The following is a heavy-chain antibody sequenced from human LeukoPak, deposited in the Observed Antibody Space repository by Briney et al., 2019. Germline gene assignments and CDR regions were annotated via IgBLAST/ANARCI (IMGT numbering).Heavy chain of an antibody. J-gene: IGHJ4*02. CDR2: IYTSGST. CDR1: GGSFSIYY. Sequence: SETLSLTCTVSGGSFSIYYWSWIRQPAGKGLEWIGRIYTSGSTNYNPSLKSRVTMSVDTSKNQFSLNLNSVTAADTALYYCAKSGLNRFDYWGQGTLVTVSS. D-gene: IGHD2-15*01. CDR3: AKSGLNRFDY. V-gene: IGHV4-4*07.